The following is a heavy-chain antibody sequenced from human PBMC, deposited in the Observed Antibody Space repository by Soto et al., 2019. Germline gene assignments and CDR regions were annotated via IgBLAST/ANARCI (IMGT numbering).Heavy chain of an antibody. D-gene: IGHD3-10*01. V-gene: IGHV3-7*05. CDR3: ARAGS. J-gene: IGHJ4*02. CDR2: RNRDGSQK. CDR1: GFTFNTDW. Sequence: EVQLVESGGGWVQPGGSLRLSCAASGFTFNTDWMSWIRQAPGKGLEWVANRNRDGSQKDYVDSGKGRFTISRDNAENSLYLLMSSVRDEDTAVYHCARAGSWGQGTLVTVSS.